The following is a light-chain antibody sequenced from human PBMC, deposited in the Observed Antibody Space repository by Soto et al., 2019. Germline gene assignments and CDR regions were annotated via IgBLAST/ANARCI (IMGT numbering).Light chain of an antibody. Sequence: QSALTQPPSASGSPGQSVTISCTGTSNDVGGYDYVSWYQQHPGRAPKLVIYDVNKRPSGVPDRFSGSKSDNTASLTVSGLQAEDEAVYYCSSYAGRDNYVVFGGGTKVTVL. CDR2: DVN. CDR3: SSYAGRDNYVV. CDR1: SNDVGGYDY. J-gene: IGLJ2*01. V-gene: IGLV2-8*01.